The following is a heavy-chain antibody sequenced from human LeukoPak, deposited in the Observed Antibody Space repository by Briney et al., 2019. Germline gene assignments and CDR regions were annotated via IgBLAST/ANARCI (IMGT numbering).Heavy chain of an antibody. CDR2: IYPGDSDT. CDR3: ARRGQDTAMPPRD. D-gene: IGHD5-18*01. J-gene: IGHJ4*02. V-gene: IGHV5-51*01. Sequence: GESLKISCKGSGYSFTSYWIGWVRQMPGKGLEWMGIIYPGDSDTRYSPSFQGQVTISADKSISTAYLQWSSLKASGAAMYYCARRGQDTAMPPRDWGQGTLVTVSS. CDR1: GYSFTSYW.